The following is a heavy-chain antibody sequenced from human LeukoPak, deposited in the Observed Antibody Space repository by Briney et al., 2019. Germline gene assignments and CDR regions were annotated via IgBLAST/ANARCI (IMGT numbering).Heavy chain of an antibody. Sequence: GGSLRLSCAASGLTFSSYAMHWVRQAPGKGLEWVAIISYDGSNKYYADSVKGRFTISRDNSKNTLYLQMNSLRAGDTAVYYCARGPRDIVVVDAHYFDYWGQGTLVTVSS. CDR2: ISYDGSNK. J-gene: IGHJ4*02. D-gene: IGHD2-15*01. CDR3: ARGPRDIVVVDAHYFDY. CDR1: GLTFSSYA. V-gene: IGHV3-30-3*01.